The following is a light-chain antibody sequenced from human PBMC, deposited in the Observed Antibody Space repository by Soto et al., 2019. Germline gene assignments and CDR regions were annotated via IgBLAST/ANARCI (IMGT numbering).Light chain of an antibody. Sequence: QSVLTQPASVSGSPGQSITISCTGTSGDVGGYNSVSWYQQHPGKAPKLIIYDVSNRPSGVSNRFSGSKSGNTASLTISGLQAEDEADFYCSSYTSSSTSYVFGTATKLTVL. CDR2: DVS. CDR1: SGDVGGYNS. CDR3: SSYTSSSTSYV. V-gene: IGLV2-14*03. J-gene: IGLJ1*01.